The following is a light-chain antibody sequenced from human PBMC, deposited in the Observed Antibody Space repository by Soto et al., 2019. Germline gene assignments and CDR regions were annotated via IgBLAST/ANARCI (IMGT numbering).Light chain of an antibody. V-gene: IGKV3-11*01. CDR2: DAS. Sequence: EIVLTQSPATLSLSPGERATLSCRASQSVSSYLAWYQQKPGPAPRLLIYDASNRATGIPARFSGSGSGTDFTLTISCLEPEDFAVYYCQQRSNWPPRLTFGGGTKVEIK. CDR3: QQRSNWPPRLT. J-gene: IGKJ4*01. CDR1: QSVSSY.